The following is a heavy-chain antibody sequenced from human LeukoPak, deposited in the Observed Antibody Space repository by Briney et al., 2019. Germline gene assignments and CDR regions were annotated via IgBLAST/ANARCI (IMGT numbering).Heavy chain of an antibody. CDR2: IKSKTDGGTT. D-gene: IGHD2-2*01. V-gene: IGHV3-15*01. J-gene: IGHJ4*02. CDR1: EFVLSVNY. Sequence: GGSLRLSCSASEFVLSVNYMVWVRQAPGKGLEWVGRIKSKTDGGTTDYAAPVKGRFTISRDDSKNTLYLQMNSLKTEDTAVYYCTTAPVVVVPAANYFDYWGQGTLVTVSS. CDR3: TTAPVVVVPAANYFDY.